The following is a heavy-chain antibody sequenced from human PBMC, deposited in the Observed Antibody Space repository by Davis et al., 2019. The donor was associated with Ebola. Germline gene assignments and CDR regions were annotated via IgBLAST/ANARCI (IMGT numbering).Heavy chain of an antibody. V-gene: IGHV3-21*01. Sequence: GESLKISCAASGFTFSTYSMSWVRQAPGKGLEWVSSISSDSDYIYYADSAKGRFTIFRDNAKNSLYLQMNSLRSEDTAVYYCARISGGDIDYWGQGTLVTVSS. CDR1: GFTFSTYS. J-gene: IGHJ4*02. D-gene: IGHD2-21*02. CDR2: ISSDSDYI. CDR3: ARISGGDIDY.